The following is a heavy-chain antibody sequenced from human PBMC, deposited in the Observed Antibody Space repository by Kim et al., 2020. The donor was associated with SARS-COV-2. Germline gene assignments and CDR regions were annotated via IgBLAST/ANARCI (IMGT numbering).Heavy chain of an antibody. CDR3: ALLSAFDWALFDY. J-gene: IGHJ4*02. V-gene: IGHV1-69*13. CDR2: IIPIYGKP. Sequence: SVKVSCKASGTSFSTYAISWVRQAPGQGLEWMGTIIPIYGKPDYSQKFQDRIKITADESTKTAYLELNSLRSEDTAVHYCALLSAFDWALFDYWGQGTL. D-gene: IGHD3-9*01. CDR1: GTSFSTYA.